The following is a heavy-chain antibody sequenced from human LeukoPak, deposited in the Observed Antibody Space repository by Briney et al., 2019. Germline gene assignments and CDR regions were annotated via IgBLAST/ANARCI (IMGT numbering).Heavy chain of an antibody. CDR3: ARDNSVGDNAWWFDP. V-gene: IGHV1-46*01. J-gene: IGHJ5*02. D-gene: IGHD1-26*01. CDR2: INPTGGST. Sequence: GASVKVSCKASGHTFTSYYMHWVRQAPGQGLELMGLINPTGGSTGYAQKFQGRVTMTRDMSTSTDYMELSSLRSEDTAIYYCARDNSVGDNAWWFDPWGQGTLVTVSS. CDR1: GHTFTSYY.